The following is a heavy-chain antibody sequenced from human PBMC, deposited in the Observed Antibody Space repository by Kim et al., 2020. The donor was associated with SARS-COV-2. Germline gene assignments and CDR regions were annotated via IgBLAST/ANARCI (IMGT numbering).Heavy chain of an antibody. V-gene: IGHV4-34*01. CDR1: GGSFSGYY. J-gene: IGHJ5*02. CDR3: ARVRRAAAGTGWFDP. Sequence: SETLSLTCAVYGGSFSGYYWSWIRQPPGKGLEWIGEINHSGSTNYNPSLKSRVTISVDTSKNQFSLKLSSVTAADTAVYYCARVRRAAAGTGWFDPWGQGTLVTVSS. D-gene: IGHD6-13*01. CDR2: INHSGST.